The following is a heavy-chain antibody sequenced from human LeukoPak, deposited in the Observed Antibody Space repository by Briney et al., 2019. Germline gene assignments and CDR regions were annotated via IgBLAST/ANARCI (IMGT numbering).Heavy chain of an antibody. Sequence: SETLSPTCTVSGYSISSGYYWGWIRQPPGKGLEWIGNIYHSGSTYYNPSLKSRVTISVDTSKNQFSLKLSSVTAADTAVYYCARDDYGSGSYDYWGQGTLVTVSS. CDR2: IYHSGST. D-gene: IGHD3-10*01. CDR1: GYSISSGYY. J-gene: IGHJ4*02. V-gene: IGHV4-38-2*02. CDR3: ARDDYGSGSYDY.